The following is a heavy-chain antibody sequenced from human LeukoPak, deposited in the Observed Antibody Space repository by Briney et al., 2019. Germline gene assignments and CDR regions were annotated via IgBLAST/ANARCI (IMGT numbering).Heavy chain of an antibody. V-gene: IGHV3-7*01. CDR2: INSDGSEG. CDR3: ARGGCSSASCAFDY. Sequence: GGSLRLSCAVSGFTFSGFWMSWSRQAPGKGLEWVASINSDGSEGYYADVVKGRITISRDNAKNSLYLQMNSLRAEDTAVYYCARGGCSSASCAFDYWGQGTLVTVSS. J-gene: IGHJ4*02. CDR1: GFTFSGFW. D-gene: IGHD2-2*01.